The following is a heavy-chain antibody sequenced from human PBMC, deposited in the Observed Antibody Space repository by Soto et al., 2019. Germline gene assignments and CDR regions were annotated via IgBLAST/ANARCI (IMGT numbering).Heavy chain of an antibody. J-gene: IGHJ4*02. CDR3: ARGCGWLLDY. CDR1: GGTFSSYA. V-gene: IGHV1-69*01. CDR2: IIAIFGTA. D-gene: IGHD6-19*01. Sequence: QVQLVQSGPEVKKPGSSVKVSCKASGGTFSSYAIRWVRQAPGQGLEWMGGIIAIFGTANYAQKFQGRVTITADEYTSTAYMQLSSLRHEHTVVYYCARGCGWLLDYWGPGTLVTGSS.